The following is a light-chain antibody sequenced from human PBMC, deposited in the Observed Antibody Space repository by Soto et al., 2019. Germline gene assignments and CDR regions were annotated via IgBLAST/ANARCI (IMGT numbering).Light chain of an antibody. CDR3: SAYAGSNSYV. CDR1: SSDVGGYNY. J-gene: IGLJ1*01. Sequence: QSARTQPPSASGSPGQSVTISCTGTSSDVGGYNYVSWYQQHPGKAPKLMIYEVSNRPSGVPDRFSGSKSGNTASLTVSGLQAEDEADYYCSAYAGSNSYVFGTWTKMTVL. CDR2: EVS. V-gene: IGLV2-8*01.